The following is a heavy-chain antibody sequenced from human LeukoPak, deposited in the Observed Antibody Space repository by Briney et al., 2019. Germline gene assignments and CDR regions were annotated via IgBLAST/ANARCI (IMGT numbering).Heavy chain of an antibody. Sequence: GGSLRLYCAASGFTFSSYAMSWVRQAPGKGLEWVSAISGSGGSTYYADSVKGRFTISRDNSKNTLYLQMNSLRAEDTAVYYCAKWAFYDFWSGYYWYYFDYWGQGTLVTVSS. D-gene: IGHD3-3*01. CDR3: AKWAFYDFWSGYYWYYFDY. J-gene: IGHJ4*02. CDR1: GFTFSSYA. V-gene: IGHV3-23*01. CDR2: ISGSGGST.